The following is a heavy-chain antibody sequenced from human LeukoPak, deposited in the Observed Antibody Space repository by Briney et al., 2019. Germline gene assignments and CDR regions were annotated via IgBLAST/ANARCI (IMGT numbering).Heavy chain of an antibody. J-gene: IGHJ6*02. D-gene: IGHD4-17*01. CDR2: IVVGSVNT. CDR3: AATLTVTTGSAYFGMDV. V-gene: IGHV1-58*01. Sequence: SVKVSCKASGFTFCTSAVQWVRQARGQRLEWIGWIVVGSVNTNYAQKFQERVTITRDMSTSTAYMELTSLRSEDTAVYYCAATLTVTTGSAYFGMDVWGQGTTVTVSS. CDR1: GFTFCTSA.